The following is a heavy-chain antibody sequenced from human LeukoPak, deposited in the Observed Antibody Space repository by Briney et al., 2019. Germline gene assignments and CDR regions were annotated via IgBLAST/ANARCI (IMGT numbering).Heavy chain of an antibody. J-gene: IGHJ6*03. CDR2: IRQDGSEK. Sequence: GGSLRLSCEASGFTFSSYWMSWVRQGPGKGLEWVANIRQDGSEKYYVDSVKGRFTISRDNSKNTLYLQMNSLKAEDTAVYYCARIGATGAYYYYYMDVWGKGTTVTISS. CDR1: GFTFSSYW. D-gene: IGHD4/OR15-4a*01. CDR3: ARIGATGAYYYYYMDV. V-gene: IGHV3-7*01.